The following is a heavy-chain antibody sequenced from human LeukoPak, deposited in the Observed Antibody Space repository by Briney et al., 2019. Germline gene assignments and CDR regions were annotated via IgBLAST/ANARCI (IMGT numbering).Heavy chain of an antibody. D-gene: IGHD6-13*01. J-gene: IGHJ3*02. V-gene: IGHV3-7*01. CDR1: GFTFSSFW. Sequence: GGSLRLSCAASGFTFSSFWMSWVGQAPGKGLEGVADMNADGSEKVYVDSVKGRFTTSRDNAKNLVYLQMNSLRVEDTAVYYCARDPQHGALDIWGQGTMVTVSS. CDR3: ARDPQHGALDI. CDR2: MNADGSEK.